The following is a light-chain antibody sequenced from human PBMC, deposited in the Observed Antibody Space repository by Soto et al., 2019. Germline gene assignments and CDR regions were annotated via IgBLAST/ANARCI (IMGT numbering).Light chain of an antibody. CDR1: SNDIGGYNY. J-gene: IGLJ2*01. V-gene: IGLV2-14*01. CDR2: DVS. Sequence: QSALTQPASVSGSPGQSITISCTGTSNDIGGYNYVSWYQQYPGKAPKLMIFDVSNRPSGVSYRFSGSKSGNTASLTISGLQAEDEADYYCSSYTSSSTLLFGGGTKLTVL. CDR3: SSYTSSSTLL.